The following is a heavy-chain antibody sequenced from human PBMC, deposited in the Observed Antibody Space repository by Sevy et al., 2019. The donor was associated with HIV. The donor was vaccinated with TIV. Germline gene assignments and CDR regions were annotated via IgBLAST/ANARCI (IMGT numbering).Heavy chain of an antibody. Sequence: GGSLRLSCAASGFTFSSYAMSWVRQAPGKGLEWVSAISGSGGSTYYAYSVKGRFTISRDNSKNTLYLQMNSLRAEDTAVYYCAKDSYYDSSGYSSRGAFDIWGQGTMVTVSS. V-gene: IGHV3-23*01. CDR1: GFTFSSYA. D-gene: IGHD3-22*01. CDR2: ISGSGGST. J-gene: IGHJ3*02. CDR3: AKDSYYDSSGYSSRGAFDI.